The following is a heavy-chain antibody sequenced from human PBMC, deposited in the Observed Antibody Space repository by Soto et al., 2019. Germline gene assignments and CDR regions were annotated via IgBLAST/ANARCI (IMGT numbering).Heavy chain of an antibody. V-gene: IGHV4-39*01. CDR2: SSYNGGT. CDR3: ARHRIEVVWRGFDF. J-gene: IGHJ4*02. CDR1: TDSSSFTNSY. Sequence: SETLSLTCTVSTDSSSFTNSYWGWIRQPPGKGLQWIGSSSYNGGTFYNPSLKGRVVISFDTSKEQSSLQVTSVTAADTAVYFCARHRIEVVWRGFDFWGQGSPVTVSS. D-gene: IGHD3-10*01.